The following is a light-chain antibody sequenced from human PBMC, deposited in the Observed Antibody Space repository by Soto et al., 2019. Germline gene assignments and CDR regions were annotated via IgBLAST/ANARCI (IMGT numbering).Light chain of an antibody. V-gene: IGKV1-6*01. CDR1: QGIRND. Sequence: IQMTQSPASLSASVGETVTITCRASQGIRNDLGWYQQKSGKAPKLLIYAASTLQSGVPSRFSGSGSGTHFTLTIGSLQPEDFATYYCLQDHSFPRTFGQGTKLDLK. J-gene: IGKJ2*01. CDR3: LQDHSFPRT. CDR2: AAS.